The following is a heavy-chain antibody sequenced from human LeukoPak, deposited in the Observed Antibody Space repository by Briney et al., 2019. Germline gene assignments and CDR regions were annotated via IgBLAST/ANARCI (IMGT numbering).Heavy chain of an antibody. CDR2: ISYDGSNK. CDR3: AKDHSPGYYYYGMDV. J-gene: IGHJ6*02. Sequence: GGSLRLSCAASGFTFSSYGMHWVRQAPGKGLEWVAVISYDGSNKYYADSVKGRFTIPRDNSKNTLYLQMNSLRAEDTAVYYCAKDHSPGYYYYGMDVWGQGTTVTVSS. CDR1: GFTFSSYG. D-gene: IGHD4-11*01. V-gene: IGHV3-30*18.